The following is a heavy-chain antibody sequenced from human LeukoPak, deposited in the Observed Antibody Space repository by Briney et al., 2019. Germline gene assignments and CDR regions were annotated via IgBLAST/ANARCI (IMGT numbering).Heavy chain of an antibody. V-gene: IGHV4-34*01. CDR2: INPSGNT. CDR3: ARVVDIVVMAAADF. D-gene: IGHD2-15*01. Sequence: GSLRLSCAASGFIFSRDSMNWIRQPPGKGLEWIGEINPSGNTNYNTSLKSRVIISVDTSKNHFSLKLSSVTAADTAVYYCARVVDIVVMAAADFWGQGTLVTVSS. J-gene: IGHJ4*02. CDR1: GFIFSRDS.